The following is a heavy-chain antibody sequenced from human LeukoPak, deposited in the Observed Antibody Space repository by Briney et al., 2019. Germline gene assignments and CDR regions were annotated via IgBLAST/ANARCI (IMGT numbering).Heavy chain of an antibody. V-gene: IGHV3-48*03. J-gene: IGHJ4*02. CDR1: GFTLSSYE. Sequence: GGSLRLSCAASGFTLSSYEMNWVRQAPGKGLEWVSYISSSGSTIYYADSVKGRFTISRDNAKNSLYLQMNSLRAEDTAVYYCARMGMELLGNDYWGQGTLVTVSS. D-gene: IGHD1-7*01. CDR3: ARMGMELLGNDY. CDR2: ISSSGSTI.